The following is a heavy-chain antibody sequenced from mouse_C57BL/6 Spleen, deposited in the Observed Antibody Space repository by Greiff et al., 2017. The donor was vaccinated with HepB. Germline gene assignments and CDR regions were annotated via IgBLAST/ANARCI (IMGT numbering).Heavy chain of an antibody. CDR1: GFSLSTSGMG. Sequence: QVTLKVCGPGILQSSQTLSLTCSFSGFSLSTSGMGVSWIRQPSGKGLEWLAHIYWDDDKRYNPSLKSRLTISKDTSRNQVFLKITSVDTADTATYYCARSYYYGSSYDWFAYWGQGTLVTVSA. J-gene: IGHJ3*01. D-gene: IGHD1-1*01. CDR3: ARSYYYGSSYDWFAY. V-gene: IGHV8-12*01. CDR2: IYWDDDK.